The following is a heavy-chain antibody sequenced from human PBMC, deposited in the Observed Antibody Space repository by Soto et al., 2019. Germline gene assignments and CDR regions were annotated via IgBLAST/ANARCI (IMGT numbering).Heavy chain of an antibody. CDR1: GYTFTSYA. CDR3: ARDRYCTNGVCPNLDY. J-gene: IGHJ4*02. CDR2: INAGNGNT. Sequence: SGAEEKKPGASVKVSCKASGYTFTSYAMHWVRQAPGQRLEWMGWINAGNGNTKYSQKFQGRVTITRDTSASTAYMELSSLRSEDTAVYYCARDRYCTNGVCPNLDYWGQGTLVTVSS. V-gene: IGHV1-3*05. D-gene: IGHD2-8*01.